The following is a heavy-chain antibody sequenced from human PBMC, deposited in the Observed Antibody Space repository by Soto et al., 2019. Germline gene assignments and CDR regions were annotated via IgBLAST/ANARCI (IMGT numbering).Heavy chain of an antibody. V-gene: IGHV1-69*08. CDR3: ARDPPLIAVAGIGAFDI. D-gene: IGHD6-19*01. J-gene: IGHJ3*02. CDR2: IIPILGIA. CDR1: GGTFSSYT. Sequence: QVQLVQSGAEVKKPGSSVKVSCKASGGTFSSYTISWVRQAPGQGLEWMGRIIPILGIANYAQKFQGRVTITADKSTRTAYMELSSLRSEDTAVYYCARDPPLIAVAGIGAFDIWGQGTMVTVSS.